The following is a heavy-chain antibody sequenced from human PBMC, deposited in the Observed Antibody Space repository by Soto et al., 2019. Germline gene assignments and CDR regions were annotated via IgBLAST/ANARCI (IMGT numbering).Heavy chain of an antibody. CDR2: ISSRSYTI. J-gene: IGHJ6*02. CDR1: GFTFSTCS. D-gene: IGHD6-6*01. V-gene: IGHV3-48*02. Sequence: EVKLVESGGALVQPGGSLRLSCAASGFTFSTCSMKWVRQAPGKGLEWVSYISSRSYTIYYVDSVKGRFTISRDNAKNSLYLQMNSLRDADTAVYYCARGRGSSDNGMDVWGQGTTVTVSS. CDR3: ARGRGSSDNGMDV.